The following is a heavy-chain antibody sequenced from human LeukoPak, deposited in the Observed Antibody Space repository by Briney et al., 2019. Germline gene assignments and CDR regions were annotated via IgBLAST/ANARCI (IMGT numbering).Heavy chain of an antibody. V-gene: IGHV1-2*02. J-gene: IGHJ1*01. D-gene: IGHD5-12*01. CDR2: INPNSGGT. CDR3: ARNIRWIADHTYFQH. Sequence: GASVKVSCKASGGTFSSYAISWVRQAPGQGLEWMGWINPNSGGTNYAQKFQGRVTMTRDTSISTAYMELSRLRSDDTAVYYCARNIRWIADHTYFQHWGQGTLVTVSS. CDR1: GGTFSSYA.